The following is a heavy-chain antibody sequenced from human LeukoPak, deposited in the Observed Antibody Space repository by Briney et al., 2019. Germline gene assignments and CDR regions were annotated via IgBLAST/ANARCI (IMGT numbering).Heavy chain of an antibody. V-gene: IGHV1-69*05. CDR1: GGTFSSYA. J-gene: IGHJ4*02. CDR2: IIPIFGTA. Sequence: SVKVSCKASGGTFSSYAISWVRQAPGQGLEWMGGIIPIFGTANYAQKFQGRVTITTDESTSTAYMELSSLRSEDTAVYYCARGVTVVGATTPHYWGQGTLVTVSS. D-gene: IGHD1-26*01. CDR3: ARGVTVVGATTPHY.